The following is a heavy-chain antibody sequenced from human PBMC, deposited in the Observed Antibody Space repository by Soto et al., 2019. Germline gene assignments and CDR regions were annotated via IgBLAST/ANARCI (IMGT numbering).Heavy chain of an antibody. CDR3: ARHYGSGTYPLDY. CDR1: GGSISGYY. V-gene: IGHV4-59*08. CDR2: IYYTGNA. J-gene: IGHJ4*02. Sequence: PSETLSLTCTVSGGSISGYYWSWIRQPPGKELQYIGYIYYTGNANYNPSLQSRVTMSVDTSKNQFSLKLNSVTAADTAVYYCARHYGSGTYPLDYWGQGTLVTVSS. D-gene: IGHD3-10*01.